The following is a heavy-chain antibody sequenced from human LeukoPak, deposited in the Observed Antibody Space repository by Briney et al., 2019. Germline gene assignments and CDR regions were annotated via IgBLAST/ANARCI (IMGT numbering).Heavy chain of an antibody. D-gene: IGHD3-16*01. J-gene: IGHJ4*02. CDR1: EFTFSSYA. V-gene: IGHV3-23*01. CDR2: ISGSRDKT. Sequence: PGGSLRLSCAASEFTFSSYAMSWVRQAPEKGLEWVSAISGSRDKTYYTDSVKGGFTISRDKSKNTLYLQMNSLRAEDTAVYFCAKGSAAGGELRHDYWGQGTLVTASS. CDR3: AKGSAAGGELRHDY.